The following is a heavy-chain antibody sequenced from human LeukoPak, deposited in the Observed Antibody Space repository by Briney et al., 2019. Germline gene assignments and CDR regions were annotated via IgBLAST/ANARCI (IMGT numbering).Heavy chain of an antibody. V-gene: IGHV4-4*07. D-gene: IGHD3-10*01. CDR3: ARGDVTMVRGVIISRWFDP. Sequence: PSETLSLTCTVSGASISSYYWSWIRQPAGKGLEWIGRIYTSGSTNYNPSLKSRVTMSVDTSKNQFSLKLTSVTAADTAVYYCARGDVTMVRGVIISRWFDPWGQGTMVTVSS. CDR1: GASISSYY. J-gene: IGHJ5*02. CDR2: IYTSGST.